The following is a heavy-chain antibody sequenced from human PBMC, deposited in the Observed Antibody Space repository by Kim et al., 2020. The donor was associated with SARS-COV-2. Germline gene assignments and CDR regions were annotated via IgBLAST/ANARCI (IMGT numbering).Heavy chain of an antibody. V-gene: IGHV3-9*01. D-gene: IGHD3-10*01. CDR1: GFTFDDYA. CDR2: ISWNSGSI. CDR3: AKEGDSSTY. Sequence: GGSLRLSCAASGFTFDDYAMHWVRQAPGKGLEWVSGISWNSGSIGYADSVKGRFTISRDNAKNSLYLQMNSLRAEDTALYYCAKEGDSSTYWGQGTLVTV. J-gene: IGHJ4*02.